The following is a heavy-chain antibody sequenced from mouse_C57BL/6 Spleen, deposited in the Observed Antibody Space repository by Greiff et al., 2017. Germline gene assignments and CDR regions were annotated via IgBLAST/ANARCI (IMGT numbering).Heavy chain of an antibody. CDR2: ISYDGSN. D-gene: IGHD1-1*01. CDR3: ARANYYGSSYYAMDY. CDR1: GYSITSGYY. J-gene: IGHJ4*01. V-gene: IGHV3-6*01. Sequence: EVKLQESGPGLVKPSQSLSLTCSVTGYSITSGYYWNWIRQFPGNKLEWMGYISYDGSNNYNPSLKNRISITRDTSKNQFFLKLNSVTTEDTATYYWARANYYGSSYYAMDYWGQGTSVTVSS.